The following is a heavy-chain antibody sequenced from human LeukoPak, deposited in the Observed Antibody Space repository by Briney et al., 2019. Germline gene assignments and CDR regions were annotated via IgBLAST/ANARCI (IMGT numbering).Heavy chain of an antibody. V-gene: IGHV1-2*02. CDR2: INPNSGGT. Sequence: ASVKVSCKASGYTFTGYYMHWVRQAPGQGLEWMGWINPNSGGTNYAQKFQGRVTMTRDTSISTAYMELSRLRSDDTAVYYCAKGVYSSSWYPGRPPGMDVWGQGTTVTVSS. D-gene: IGHD6-13*01. J-gene: IGHJ6*02. CDR1: GYTFTGYY. CDR3: AKGVYSSSWYPGRPPGMDV.